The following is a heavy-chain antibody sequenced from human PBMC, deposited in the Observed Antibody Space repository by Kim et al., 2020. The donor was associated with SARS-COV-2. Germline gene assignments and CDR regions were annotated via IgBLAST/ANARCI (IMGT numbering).Heavy chain of an antibody. CDR2: ISYDGSNK. D-gene: IGHD6-19*01. CDR1: GFTFSSYA. CDR3: AREYIAVAGTRSYYYYG. V-gene: IGHV3-30*04. Sequence: GGSLRLSCAASGFTFSSYAMHWVRQAPGKGLEWVAVISYDGSNKYYADSVKGRFTISRDNSKNTLYLQMNSLRAEDTAVYYCAREYIAVAGTRSYYYYG. J-gene: IGHJ6*01.